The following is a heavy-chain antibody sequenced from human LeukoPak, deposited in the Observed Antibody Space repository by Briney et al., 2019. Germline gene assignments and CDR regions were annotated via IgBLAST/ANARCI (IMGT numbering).Heavy chain of an antibody. CDR3: ARDLELERRPALEDYYYYYGMDV. J-gene: IGHJ6*02. CDR2: ISSSGSTI. Sequence: PGGSLRLSCAASGFTFSDYYMSWIRQAPGKGLEWVSYISSSGSTIYYASSVKGRFTISRDNAKNSLYLQMSSLRAEDTAVYYCARDLELERRPALEDYYYYYGMDVWGQGTTVTVSS. D-gene: IGHD1-1*01. CDR1: GFTFSDYY. V-gene: IGHV3-11*01.